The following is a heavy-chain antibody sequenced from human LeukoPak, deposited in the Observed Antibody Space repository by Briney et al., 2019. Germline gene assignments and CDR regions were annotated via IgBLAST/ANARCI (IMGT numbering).Heavy chain of an antibody. D-gene: IGHD1-26*01. Sequence: GGSLRLSCDASGFTFGSYAMNWVRQAPGKGPEWVSGITGSGGSTYYADSVKGRFTISRDNFKNTLYLQMNSLRAEDTAVYYCAREPPVWRESLPSRHFDYWGQGILVTVSS. CDR2: ITGSGGST. V-gene: IGHV3-23*01. CDR1: GFTFGSYA. CDR3: AREPPVWRESLPSRHFDY. J-gene: IGHJ4*01.